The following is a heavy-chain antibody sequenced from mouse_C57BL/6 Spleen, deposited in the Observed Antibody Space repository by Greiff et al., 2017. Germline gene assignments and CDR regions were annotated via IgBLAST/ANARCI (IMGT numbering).Heavy chain of an antibody. J-gene: IGHJ4*01. V-gene: IGHV1-72*01. CDR3: ARYPVYDGYPYYAMDY. Sequence: QVQLQQPGAELVKPGASVKLSCKASGYTFTSYWMHWVKQRPGRGLEWIGRIDPNSGGTKYNEKFKSKATLTVDKPSSTAYMQLSSLTSEDSAVYYCARYPVYDGYPYYAMDYWGQGTSVTVSS. CDR1: GYTFTSYW. D-gene: IGHD2-3*01. CDR2: IDPNSGGT.